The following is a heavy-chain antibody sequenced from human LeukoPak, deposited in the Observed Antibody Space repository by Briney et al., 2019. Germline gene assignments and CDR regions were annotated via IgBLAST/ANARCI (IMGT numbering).Heavy chain of an antibody. CDR3: ARDGIDYGDY. CDR1: GGSISSGSYY. Sequence: ASETLSLICTVSGGSISSGSYYWSWIRQPAGKGLEWIGRIYTSGSTNYNPSLKSRVTISVDTSKNQFSLKLSSVTAADTAVYYCARDGIDYGDY. J-gene: IGHJ4*03. V-gene: IGHV4-61*02. D-gene: IGHD4-17*01. CDR2: IYTSGST.